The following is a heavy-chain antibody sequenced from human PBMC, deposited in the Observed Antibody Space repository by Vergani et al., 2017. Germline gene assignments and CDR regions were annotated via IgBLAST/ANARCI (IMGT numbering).Heavy chain of an antibody. D-gene: IGHD6-6*01. J-gene: IGHJ4*02. CDR1: GFTFSSYG. CDR3: ARELALDY. V-gene: IGHV3-30*03. Sequence: QVQLVESGGGVVQPGRSLRLSCAASGFTFSSYGMHWVRQAPGKGLEWVAVISYDGSNKYYADSVKGRFTISRDNSKNTLYLQMNSLRAEDTAVYYCARELALDYWGQGTLVTVSS. CDR2: ISYDGSNK.